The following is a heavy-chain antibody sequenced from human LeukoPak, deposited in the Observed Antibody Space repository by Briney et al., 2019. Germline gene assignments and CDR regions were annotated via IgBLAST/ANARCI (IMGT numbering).Heavy chain of an antibody. D-gene: IGHD2-15*01. CDR1: GYTFTGYY. CDR3: ARSNEDIVVVVAATGDAFDI. Sequence: ASVKVSCKASGYTFTGYYMHWVRQAPGQGLEWMGWINPNSGGTNYAQKFQGRATMTRDTSISTAYMELSRLRSDDTAVYYCARSNEDIVVVVAATGDAFDIWGQGTMVTVSS. CDR2: INPNSGGT. J-gene: IGHJ3*02. V-gene: IGHV1-2*02.